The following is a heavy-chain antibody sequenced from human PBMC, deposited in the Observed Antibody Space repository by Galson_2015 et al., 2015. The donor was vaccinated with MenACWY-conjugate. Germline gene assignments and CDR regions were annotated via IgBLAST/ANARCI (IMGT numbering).Heavy chain of an antibody. CDR3: ARHFLYYDILTGSEAFDY. CDR2: IYYSGST. J-gene: IGHJ4*02. D-gene: IGHD3-9*01. CDR1: GGSISSSSYY. Sequence: ETLSLTCTVSGGSISSSSYYWGWIRQPPGKGLEWIGSIYYSGSTYYNPSLKGRVTISVDTSKNQFSLKLSSVTAADTAVYYCARHFLYYDILTGSEAFDYWGQGTLVTVSS. V-gene: IGHV4-39*01.